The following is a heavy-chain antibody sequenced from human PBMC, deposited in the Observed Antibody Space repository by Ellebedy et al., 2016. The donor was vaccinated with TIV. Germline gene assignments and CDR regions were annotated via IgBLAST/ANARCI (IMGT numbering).Heavy chain of an antibody. V-gene: IGHV5-10-1*01. J-gene: IGHJ6*02. Sequence: GESLKISXKGSGYTFTSYWITWVRQMPGKGLECMGRIDPTDSYTNYSPSFQGHVNMSADKSTCTAYLQWSKLQASDTAIYYCARSHSLPRAMDVWGQGTTVTVSS. CDR1: GYTFTSYW. CDR2: IDPTDSYT. D-gene: IGHD1-26*01. CDR3: ARSHSLPRAMDV.